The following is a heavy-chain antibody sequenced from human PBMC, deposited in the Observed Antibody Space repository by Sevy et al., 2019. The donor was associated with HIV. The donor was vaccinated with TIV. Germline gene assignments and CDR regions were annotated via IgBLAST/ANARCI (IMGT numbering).Heavy chain of an antibody. J-gene: IGHJ6*02. CDR3: ARDGGELFDEYYYGMDV. Sequence: LSLTCAASGFTFSSYAMHWVRQAPGKGLEWVAVISYDGSNKYYADSVKGRFTISRDNSKNTLYLQMNSLRAEDTAVYYCARDGGELFDEYYYGMDVWGQGTTVTVSS. CDR1: GFTFSSYA. CDR2: ISYDGSNK. D-gene: IGHD3-10*01. V-gene: IGHV3-30*04.